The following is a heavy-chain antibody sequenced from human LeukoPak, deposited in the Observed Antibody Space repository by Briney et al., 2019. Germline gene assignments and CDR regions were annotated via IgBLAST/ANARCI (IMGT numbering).Heavy chain of an antibody. V-gene: IGHV1-18*01. CDR3: ARVGYCTNGVCYWGGY. Sequence: GASVKVSCKASGYTFTSYGISWVRQAPGQGLEWMGWISAYNGNTNYAQKLQGRVTMTTDTSTSTAYMELRSRRSDDTAVYYCARVGYCTNGVCYWGGYWGQGTLVTVSS. J-gene: IGHJ4*02. CDR2: ISAYNGNT. CDR1: GYTFTSYG. D-gene: IGHD2-8*01.